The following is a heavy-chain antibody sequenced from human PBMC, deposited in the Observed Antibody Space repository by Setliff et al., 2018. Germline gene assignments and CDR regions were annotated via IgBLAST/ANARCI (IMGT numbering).Heavy chain of an antibody. CDR1: GGSISSGDYY. CDR3: ARGGYYGSGSYKH. CDR2: INHSGST. V-gene: IGHV4-39*07. D-gene: IGHD3-10*01. J-gene: IGHJ4*02. Sequence: SCTVSGGSISSGDYYWSWIRQPPGKGLEWIGEINHSGSTNYNPSLKSRVTISVDTSKNQFSLKLSSVTAADTAVYYCARGGYYGSGSYKHWGQGTLVTVSS.